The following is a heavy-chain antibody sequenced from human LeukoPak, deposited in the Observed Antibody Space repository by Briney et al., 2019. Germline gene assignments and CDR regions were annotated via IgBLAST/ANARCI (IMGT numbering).Heavy chain of an antibody. CDR3: SKDISAGGLDV. CDR1: GFTFSNFW. V-gene: IGHV3-7*03. CDR2: INRDGSEK. J-gene: IGHJ6*02. D-gene: IGHD3-16*02. Sequence: GGSLRLSCAASGFTFSNFWMGWARQGPEKGLQWVASINRDGSEKHPVDSVKGRFTIFRDNAKNSMYLQMNSLRIEDTALYYCSKDISAGGLDVWGPGTPVTVSS.